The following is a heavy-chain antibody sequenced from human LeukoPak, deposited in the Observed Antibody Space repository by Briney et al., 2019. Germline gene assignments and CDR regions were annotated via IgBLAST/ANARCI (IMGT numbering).Heavy chain of an antibody. CDR2: IKQDGSEE. J-gene: IGHJ4*02. Sequence: GGSLRLSCAASGFTFSSYWMSWVRQAPGKGLEWVANIKQDGSEEYYVDPVKGRFTISRDNAKNSLYLQMNSLRAEDTAVYYCARALRYFDWLLFFWGQGTLVTVSS. V-gene: IGHV3-7*01. CDR1: GFTFSSYW. CDR3: ARALRYFDWLLFF. D-gene: IGHD3-9*01.